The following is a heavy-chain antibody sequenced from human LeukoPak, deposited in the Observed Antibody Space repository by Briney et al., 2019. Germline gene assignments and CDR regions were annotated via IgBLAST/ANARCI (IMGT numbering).Heavy chain of an antibody. CDR1: GGSISSGGYY. CDR3: ARGGGWRTVTTRFDP. Sequence: PSETLSLTCTVSGGSISSGGYYWSWIRQHPAKGLEWIGYIYYSGSTYYNPSLKSRVTISVDTSKNQFSLKLSSVTAADTAVYYCARGGGWRTVTTRFDPWGQGTLVTVSS. CDR2: IYYSGST. D-gene: IGHD4-17*01. V-gene: IGHV4-31*03. J-gene: IGHJ5*02.